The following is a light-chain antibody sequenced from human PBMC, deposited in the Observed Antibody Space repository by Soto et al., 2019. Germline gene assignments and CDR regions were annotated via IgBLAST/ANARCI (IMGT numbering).Light chain of an antibody. CDR2: EIN. CDR1: SSDVGAYDY. CDR3: SSFAGSNNFPYV. V-gene: IGLV2-8*01. J-gene: IGLJ1*01. Sequence: QCVLTQPPSASGSPGQSVTISCTGTSSDVGAYDYVSWYQQHPGKAPKLMIYEINKRPSGVPDRFSGSKSGNTASLTVSGLQAEDEADYYCSSFAGSNNFPYVFGTGTKLTVL.